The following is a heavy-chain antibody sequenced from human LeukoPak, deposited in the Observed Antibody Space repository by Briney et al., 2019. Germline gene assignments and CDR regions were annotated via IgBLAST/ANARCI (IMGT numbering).Heavy chain of an antibody. Sequence: GGSLRLSCAASGFTFSDYYMSWIRQAPGKGLEWVSYISSSGSTIYYADSVKGRFTISRDNAKNSLYLQMNSLRAEDTAVYYCARAYYYDSSGYYEVPIDFDYWGQGTLVTVSS. CDR1: GFTFSDYY. CDR3: ARAYYYDSSGYYEVPIDFDY. CDR2: ISSSGSTI. V-gene: IGHV3-11*01. J-gene: IGHJ4*02. D-gene: IGHD3-22*01.